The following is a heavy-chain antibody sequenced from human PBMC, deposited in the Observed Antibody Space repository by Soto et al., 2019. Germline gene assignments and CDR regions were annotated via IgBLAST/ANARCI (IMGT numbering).Heavy chain of an antibody. J-gene: IGHJ4*01. V-gene: IGHV1-18*04. Sequence: SVKVSCKASGYTFTSYGSSWLRQAPGQALEWMGWISAYNGNTTYAQKPQGRVNMTKETSTSTSYMNLRSLRSDDTAVYYWAREGTSSAPQFDYWGQ. CDR1: GYTFTSYG. D-gene: IGHD6-25*01. CDR3: AREGTSSAPQFDY. CDR2: ISAYNGNT.